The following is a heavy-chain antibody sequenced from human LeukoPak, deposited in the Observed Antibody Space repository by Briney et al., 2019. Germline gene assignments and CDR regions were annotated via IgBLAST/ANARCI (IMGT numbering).Heavy chain of an antibody. CDR3: AKPVRTDYADY. V-gene: IGHV3-23*01. J-gene: IGHJ4*02. D-gene: IGHD1-14*01. CDR2: INGSGDKT. CDR1: GFTLSNYA. Sequence: GTLRLFCAAPGFTLSNYAMNWVRQAPGKGLEWVSSINGSGDKTYYADSVKGRFTISRDNSKNTLYLQMNSLRAEDTAVYYCAKPVRTDYADYWGQGTLVTVSS.